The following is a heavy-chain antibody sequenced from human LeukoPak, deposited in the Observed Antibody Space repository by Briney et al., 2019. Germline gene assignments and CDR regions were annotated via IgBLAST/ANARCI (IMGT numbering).Heavy chain of an antibody. D-gene: IGHD4-17*01. V-gene: IGHV4-39*02. CDR1: GGSISSSSYY. CDR3: ARDYGDLSLYYFDY. J-gene: IGHJ4*02. Sequence: PSETLSLTCTVSGGSISSSSYYWVWIRQPPGKGLEWIGSIAYSGRTYYNPSLKSRVATSVNTTENQFSLKLSSVTAADTAVYFCARDYGDLSLYYFDYWGQGTLVTVSA. CDR2: IAYSGRT.